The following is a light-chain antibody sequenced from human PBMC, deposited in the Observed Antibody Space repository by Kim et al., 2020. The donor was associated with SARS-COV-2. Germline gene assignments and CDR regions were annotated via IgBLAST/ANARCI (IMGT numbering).Light chain of an antibody. V-gene: IGKV3-20*01. CDR3: QQYVTSPQT. Sequence: SPGERATLSCRASQNVSNSYLAWYQQKPGQAPRLLIFGASSRATGIPDRFSGSGSGTDFTLSIIRLEPEDFAVYYCQQYVTSPQTFGQGTKVDIK. CDR1: QNVSNSY. CDR2: GAS. J-gene: IGKJ1*01.